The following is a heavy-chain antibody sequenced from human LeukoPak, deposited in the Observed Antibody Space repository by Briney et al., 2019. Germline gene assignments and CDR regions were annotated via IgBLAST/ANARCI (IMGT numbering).Heavy chain of an antibody. V-gene: IGHV1-69*13. CDR1: GGTFSSYA. Sequence: GASVKVSCKASGGTFSSYAISWVRQAPGQGLEWMGGIIPIFGTANYAQKFQGRVTITADESTSTAYMELSSLRSEDTAVYYCARERAAAGTGDGMDVWGQGTTVTVSS. CDR3: ARERAAAGTGDGMDV. CDR2: IIPIFGTA. J-gene: IGHJ6*02. D-gene: IGHD6-13*01.